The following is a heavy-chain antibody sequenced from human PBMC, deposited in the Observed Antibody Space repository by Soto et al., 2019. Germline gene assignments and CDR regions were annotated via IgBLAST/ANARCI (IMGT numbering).Heavy chain of an antibody. CDR2: ISYDGSSK. D-gene: IGHD3-3*01. CDR1: GFTFSSYA. V-gene: IGHV3-30-3*01. J-gene: IGHJ6*02. Sequence: QVQLVESGGGVVQPGRSLRLSCAASGFTFSSYAMHWVRQAPGKGLEWVAVISYDGSSKYYADSVKGRFTISRDNSKNTLYLEMNSLRAEDTAVYYCAREARYDFWHRGYYYGMDVWGQGTTVTVSS. CDR3: AREARYDFWHRGYYYGMDV.